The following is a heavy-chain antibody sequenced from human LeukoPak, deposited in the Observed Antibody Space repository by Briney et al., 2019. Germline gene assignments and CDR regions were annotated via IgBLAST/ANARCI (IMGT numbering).Heavy chain of an antibody. Sequence: GGSLRLSCAASGFTFSSYAMHWVRQAPGKGLEYVSAISSNGGSTYYADSVKGRFTISRDNSKNTLYLQMSSLRAEDTAVYYCVKDQSSGSPVYYFDYWGQGTLVTVSS. CDR2: ISSNGGST. D-gene: IGHD1-26*01. CDR3: VKDQSSGSPVYYFDY. J-gene: IGHJ4*02. V-gene: IGHV3-64D*06. CDR1: GFTFSSYA.